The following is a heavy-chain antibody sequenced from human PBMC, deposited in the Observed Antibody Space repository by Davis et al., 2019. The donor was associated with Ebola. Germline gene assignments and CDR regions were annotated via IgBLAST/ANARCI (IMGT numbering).Heavy chain of an antibody. CDR1: GFTFSSYS. J-gene: IGHJ6*02. Sequence: GESLKISCAASGFTFSSYSMNWVRQAPGKGLEWVSYISSSSSTIYYADSVKGRFTISRDNAKNSLYLQMNSLRDEDTAVYYCARDRGYSYGGSFYYYYYGMDVWGQGTRSPSP. V-gene: IGHV3-48*02. D-gene: IGHD5-18*01. CDR2: ISSSSSTI. CDR3: ARDRGYSYGGSFYYYYYGMDV.